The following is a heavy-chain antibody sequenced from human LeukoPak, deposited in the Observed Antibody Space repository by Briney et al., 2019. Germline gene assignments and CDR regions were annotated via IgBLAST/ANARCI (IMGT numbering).Heavy chain of an antibody. CDR3: ARHIGGYSGYAHNFDY. D-gene: IGHD5-12*01. Sequence: GESLRISCKGSGYSFTSYWISWVRQMPGKGLEWMGRIDPSDSYTNYSPSFQGHVTISADKSISTAYLQWSSLKASDTAMYYCARHIGGYSGYAHNFDYWGQGTLVTVSS. V-gene: IGHV5-10-1*01. J-gene: IGHJ4*02. CDR1: GYSFTSYW. CDR2: IDPSDSYT.